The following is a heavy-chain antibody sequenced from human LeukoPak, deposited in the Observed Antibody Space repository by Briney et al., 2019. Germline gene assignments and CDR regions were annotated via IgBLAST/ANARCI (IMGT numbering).Heavy chain of an antibody. J-gene: IGHJ4*02. D-gene: IGHD3-10*01. CDR1: GGSISSYY. CDR2: IYYSGST. Sequence: SETLSLTCTVSGGSISSYYWSWIRQPPGKGLEWIGYIYYSGSTNYNPSLKSRVTISVDTSKNQFSLKLSSVTAADTAVYYCARRTYYYASESYSPPRYWGQGTLVTVSS. V-gene: IGHV4-59*01. CDR3: ARRTYYYASESYSPPRY.